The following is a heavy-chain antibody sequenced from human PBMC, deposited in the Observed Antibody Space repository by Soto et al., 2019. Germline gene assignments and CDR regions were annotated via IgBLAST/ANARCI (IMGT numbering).Heavy chain of an antibody. CDR3: ARGPDYYGSGRRLYYYYYYMDV. J-gene: IGHJ6*03. D-gene: IGHD3-10*01. CDR1: GFTFSSYG. Sequence: GGSLRLSCAASGFTFSSYGMHWVRQAPGKGLEWVAVIWYDGSNKYYADSVKGRFTISRDNSKNTLYLQMNSLRAEDTAVYYCARGPDYYGSGRRLYYYYYYMDVWGKGTTVTVSS. V-gene: IGHV3-33*01. CDR2: IWYDGSNK.